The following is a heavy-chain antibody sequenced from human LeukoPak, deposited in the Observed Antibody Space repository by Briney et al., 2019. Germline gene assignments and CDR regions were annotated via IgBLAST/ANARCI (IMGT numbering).Heavy chain of an antibody. Sequence: PGGSLRLSCAASGFTFSSYAMSWVRQAPGKGLEWVSAISGSGGSTYYADSVKGRFTISRDNSKDTLYLQMNSLRAEDTAVYYCAKVYSSSWSYYFDYWGQGTLVTVSS. CDR3: AKVYSSSWSYYFDY. V-gene: IGHV3-23*01. CDR2: ISGSGGST. J-gene: IGHJ4*02. CDR1: GFTFSSYA. D-gene: IGHD6-13*01.